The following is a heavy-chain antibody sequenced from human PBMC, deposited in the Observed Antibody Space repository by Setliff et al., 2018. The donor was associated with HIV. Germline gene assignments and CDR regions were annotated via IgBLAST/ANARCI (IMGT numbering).Heavy chain of an antibody. CDR3: ARDQSSSWTTGLDY. CDR1: GFPFSTYA. D-gene: IGHD6-13*01. V-gene: IGHV3-23*01. J-gene: IGHJ4*02. Sequence: PGGSLRLSCAASGFPFSTYAMSWVRQAPGKGLEWGSNISAGGGSTYYADSVKGRFTSSRDNSKNTLYLQMNSLRAEDTALYYCARDQSSSWTTGLDYWGQGALVTVSS. CDR2: ISAGGGST.